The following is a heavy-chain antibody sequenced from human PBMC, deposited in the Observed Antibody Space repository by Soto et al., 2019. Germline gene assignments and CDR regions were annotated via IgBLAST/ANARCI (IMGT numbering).Heavy chain of an antibody. Sequence: QVRLIQSGAEVKKPGSSVKVSCKAAGGTFNTYTLIWVRQAPGHGLEWMGRIIPMLTLTNSAQKFQGRLNLTAEKSTGTAFMELTSLRSDDTAVYYWSIGSWSAETFDVWGQGTMVTVS. D-gene: IGHD2-2*01. J-gene: IGHJ3*01. CDR2: IIPMLTLT. V-gene: IGHV1-69*02. CDR3: SIGSWSAETFDV. CDR1: GGTFNTYT.